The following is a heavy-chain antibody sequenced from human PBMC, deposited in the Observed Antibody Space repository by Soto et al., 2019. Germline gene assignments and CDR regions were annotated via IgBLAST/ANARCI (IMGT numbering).Heavy chain of an antibody. CDR3: ATYHGDD. CDR2: INQDGSVE. J-gene: IGHJ6*02. CDR1: GFTFRAYL. V-gene: IGHV3-7*01. D-gene: IGHD2-21*02. Sequence: GGSLRLSCAASGFTFRAYLMSWVRQAPGKGLDWVANINQDGSVEYYADSVQGRFTISRDNAKNSLYLHMNSLRAEDTAVYYCATYHGDDWGQGTTVTVSS.